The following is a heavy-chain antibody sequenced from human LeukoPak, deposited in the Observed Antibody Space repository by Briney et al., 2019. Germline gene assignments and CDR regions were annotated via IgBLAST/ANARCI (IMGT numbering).Heavy chain of an antibody. V-gene: IGHV1-3*03. D-gene: IGHD3-10*01. CDR2: INAGNGNT. CDR3: ARDSGSADGSGSYRRNYYYYMDV. Sequence: GASVKVSCKASGYTFTSYAMHWVRQAPGQRLEWMGWINAGNGNTKYSQEFQGRVTITRDTSASTAYMELSSLRSEDMAVYYCARDSGSADGSGSYRRNYYYYMDVWGKGTTVTVSS. CDR1: GYTFTSYA. J-gene: IGHJ6*03.